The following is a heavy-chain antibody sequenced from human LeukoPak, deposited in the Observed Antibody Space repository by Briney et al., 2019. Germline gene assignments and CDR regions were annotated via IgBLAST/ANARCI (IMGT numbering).Heavy chain of an antibody. J-gene: IGHJ4*02. CDR1: GFTFSTYW. CDR2: FNSDGRST. V-gene: IGHV3-74*01. Sequence: GGSLRLSCAASGFTFSTYWMHWVRQAPGKGLVWVSRFNSDGRSTYYADSVKGRFTISRDNAKNTLYLQMNSLRAEDTAVYYCAKDLSGAIVVVPAAFDYWGQGTLVTVSS. D-gene: IGHD2-2*01. CDR3: AKDLSGAIVVVPAAFDY.